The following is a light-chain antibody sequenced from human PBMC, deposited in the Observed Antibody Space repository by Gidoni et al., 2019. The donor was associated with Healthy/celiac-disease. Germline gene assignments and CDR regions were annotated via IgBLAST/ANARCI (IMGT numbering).Light chain of an antibody. CDR1: QSVSSSY. CDR2: GAS. V-gene: IGKV3-20*01. J-gene: IGKJ1*01. CDR3: QQYGSSLWT. Sequence: ELVFTQSPGTLSLSPGERATLSCRDSQSVSSSYLAWYQQKPGQAPRLLIYGASSRATGIPDRFSGSGSGTDFTLTISRLEPEDFAVYYCQQYGSSLWTFGQGTKVEIK.